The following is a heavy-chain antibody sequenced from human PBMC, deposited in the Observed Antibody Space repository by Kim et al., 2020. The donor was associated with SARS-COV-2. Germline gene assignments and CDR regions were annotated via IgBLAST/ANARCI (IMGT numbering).Heavy chain of an antibody. J-gene: IGHJ4*02. CDR3: VKDGKGYSYGYFAD. D-gene: IGHD5-18*01. Sequence: ADSVKGRFTISRDNSKNTLYLQMSSLRAEDTAVYYCVKDGKGYSYGYFADWGQGTLVTVSS. V-gene: IGHV3-64D*09.